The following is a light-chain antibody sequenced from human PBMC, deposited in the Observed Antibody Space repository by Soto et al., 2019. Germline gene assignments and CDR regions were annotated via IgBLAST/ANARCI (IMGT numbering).Light chain of an antibody. Sequence: QSLLTQPACASESPGQSMTISCTGNSSDIGSFNYVSWYQHHPGTAPKLIIYGVSNRPSGVSNRFSGSKSGNTASLTISGLQAEDEADYYCSSYTTTSTQVFGTGTKVTVL. CDR3: SSYTTTSTQV. CDR1: SSDIGSFNY. CDR2: GVS. J-gene: IGLJ1*01. V-gene: IGLV2-14*03.